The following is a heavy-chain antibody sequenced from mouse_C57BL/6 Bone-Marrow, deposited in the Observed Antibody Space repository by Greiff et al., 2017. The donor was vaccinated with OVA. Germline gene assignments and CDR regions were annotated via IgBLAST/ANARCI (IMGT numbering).Heavy chain of an antibody. CDR2: IYPGSGNT. J-gene: IGHJ3*01. CDR3: AKTAQATWAWFAY. CDR1: GYTFTDYY. D-gene: IGHD3-2*02. Sequence: QVQLQQSGAELVRPGASVKLSCKASGYTFTDYYINWVKQRPGQGLEWIARIYPGSGNTYYNEKFKGKATLTAEKSSSTAYMQLSSLTSEDSAVYFCAKTAQATWAWFAYWGQGTLVTVSA. V-gene: IGHV1-76*01.